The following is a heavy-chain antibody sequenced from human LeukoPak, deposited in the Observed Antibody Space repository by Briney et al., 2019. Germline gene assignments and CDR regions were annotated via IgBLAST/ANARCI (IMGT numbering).Heavy chain of an antibody. CDR2: IYSGGST. D-gene: IGHD6-13*01. CDR1: GFTVSSNY. V-gene: IGHV3-53*01. J-gene: IGHJ4*02. CDR3: ARGIAAAGGIDY. Sequence: GGSLRLSCAASGFTVSSNYMSWVRQAPGKGLEWVSVIYSGGSTYYADSVRGRFTISRDNSKNTLYLQMNSLRAEDTAVYYCARGIAAAGGIDYWGQGTLVTVSS.